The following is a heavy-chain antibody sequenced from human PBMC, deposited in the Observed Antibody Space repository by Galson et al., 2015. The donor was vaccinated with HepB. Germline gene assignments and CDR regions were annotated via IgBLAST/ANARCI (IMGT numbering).Heavy chain of an antibody. CDR2: IKQDGSEK. CDR3: AGERVLDY. CDR1: GFTFSSYW. V-gene: IGHV3-7*03. Sequence: SLRLSCAASGFTFSSYWMSWVRQAPGKGLEWVANIKQDGSEKYYVDSVKGRFTITRDNAKTTLYLQKNSLRAEDTAVYYCAGERVLDYWGQGTLVTVSS. D-gene: IGHD1-1*01. J-gene: IGHJ4*02.